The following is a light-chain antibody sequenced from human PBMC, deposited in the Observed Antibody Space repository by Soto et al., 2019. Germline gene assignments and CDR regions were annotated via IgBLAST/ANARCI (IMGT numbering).Light chain of an antibody. CDR3: QQSYSTSVT. Sequence: DIQMTQSPSSVPSSVGDRVTITCRASQSISSSLNWYQQKPGKAPKLLIYAASSLQSGVPSRFSGSGSGTDFTLTISSLQPEDFATYYCQQSYSTSVTFGQGTKVDI. CDR2: AAS. CDR1: QSISSS. V-gene: IGKV1-39*01. J-gene: IGKJ1*01.